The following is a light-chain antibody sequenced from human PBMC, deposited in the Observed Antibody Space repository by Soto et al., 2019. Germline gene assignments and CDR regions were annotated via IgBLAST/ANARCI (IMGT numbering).Light chain of an antibody. CDR1: QSVSSNY. J-gene: IGKJ3*01. V-gene: IGKV3-20*01. CDR2: GAS. CDR3: QQYGRSPFT. Sequence: ESVMTPAPGSLSLSPGDTASLSCRASQSVSSNYVAWFHQKPGQAPRLLIYGASSRATGVPDRFSASGSGTDFTLTISRLEPEDFAVYYCQQYGRSPFTFGPGTKVDIK.